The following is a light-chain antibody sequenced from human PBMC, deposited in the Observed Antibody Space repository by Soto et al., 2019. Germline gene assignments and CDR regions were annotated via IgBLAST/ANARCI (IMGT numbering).Light chain of an antibody. V-gene: IGLV2-14*01. CDR3: SSYSSSSTLV. CDR2: EVS. J-gene: IGLJ3*02. CDR1: SSDVGGYNY. Sequence: QSALTQPASVSGSPGQSITISCTGTSSDVGGYNYVSWYQHHPGKAPKLMIYEVSTRPSGVSNRFSGSKSGNTASLTISVLQPEDEADYYCSSYSSSSTLVFGGGTKLTVL.